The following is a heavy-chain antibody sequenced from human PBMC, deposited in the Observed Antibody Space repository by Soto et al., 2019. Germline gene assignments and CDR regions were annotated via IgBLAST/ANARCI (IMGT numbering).Heavy chain of an antibody. V-gene: IGHV3-23*01. CDR1: GFTFSSYA. J-gene: IGHJ4*02. CDR2: ISGSGGTT. D-gene: IGHD2-8*01. Sequence: GGSLRLSCAASGFTFSSYAMSWVRQAPGKGLEWVSTISGSGGTTYYADSVKGRFTISRDNSKNTLYLQMSSLRAEDTAAYYCAKVRSSSMYGAIDYWGQGTLVTVSS. CDR3: AKVRSSSMYGAIDY.